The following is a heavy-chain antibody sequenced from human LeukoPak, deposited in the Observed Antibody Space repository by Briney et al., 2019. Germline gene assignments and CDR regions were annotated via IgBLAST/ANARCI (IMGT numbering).Heavy chain of an antibody. V-gene: IGHV1-69*06. D-gene: IGHD3-10*01. J-gene: IGHJ6*04. CDR2: IIPIFGTA. CDR1: GGTFSSYA. Sequence: SVKVSCKAPGGTFSSYAISWVRQAPGQGLEWMGGIIPIFGTANYAQKFQGRVTITADKSTSTAYMELSSLRSEDTAVYYCARVVLLWFGESTYYYYGMDVWGKGTTVTVSS. CDR3: ARVVLLWFGESTYYYYGMDV.